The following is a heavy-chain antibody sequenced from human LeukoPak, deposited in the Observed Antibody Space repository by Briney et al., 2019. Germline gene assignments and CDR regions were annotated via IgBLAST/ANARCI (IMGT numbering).Heavy chain of an antibody. D-gene: IGHD3-22*01. Sequence: PGGSLRLSCTASGFTIGNRWMHWVRQAPGRGLVWVARIFGDATGASYADSVKGRFSISRDNSKNTLYLQMNSLRAEDTAVYYCAKVTYYYDSSGPLEFDPWGQGTLVTVSS. V-gene: IGHV3-74*01. CDR1: GFTIGNRW. J-gene: IGHJ5*02. CDR2: IFGDATGA. CDR3: AKVTYYYDSSGPLEFDP.